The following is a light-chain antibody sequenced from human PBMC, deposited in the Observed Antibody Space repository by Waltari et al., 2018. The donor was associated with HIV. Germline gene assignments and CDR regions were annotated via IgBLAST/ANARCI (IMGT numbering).Light chain of an antibody. CDR1: QGINHF. CDR3: QQVNRSPLT. Sequence: DIQLTQSPSFLSASVGDRVTITCRASQGINHFLAWYQQKPGKAPKLLIYSTSTLYSGVPSRFSGIGSGTEFTLTISSLQPEDFATYYCQQVNRSPLTFGGGTKVEIK. CDR2: STS. V-gene: IGKV1-9*01. J-gene: IGKJ4*01.